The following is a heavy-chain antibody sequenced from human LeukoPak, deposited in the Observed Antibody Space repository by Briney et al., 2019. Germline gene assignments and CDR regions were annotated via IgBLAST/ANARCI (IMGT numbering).Heavy chain of an antibody. V-gene: IGHV3-73*01. CDR3: TRSSSWYGPSYYYGMDV. J-gene: IGHJ6*02. D-gene: IGHD6-13*01. CDR2: IRSKANSYAT. CDR1: GFTFSGSA. Sequence: GGSLRLSCAASGFTFSGSAMHWVRQASGKGLEWVGRIRSKANSYATAYAASVKGRFTISRDDSKNTAYLQMNSLKTEDTAVYYCTRSSSWYGPSYYYGMDVWGQGTTVTVSS.